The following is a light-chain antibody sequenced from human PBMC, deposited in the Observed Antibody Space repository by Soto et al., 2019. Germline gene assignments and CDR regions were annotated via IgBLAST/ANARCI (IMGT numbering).Light chain of an antibody. CDR1: SSDVGGYDY. CDR3: SSYGGSNNFVV. CDR2: GVN. V-gene: IGLV2-8*01. J-gene: IGLJ2*01. Sequence: QSALTQPPSASGSPGQSVTISCTGTSSDVGGYDYVSWYQQHPGKAPKFMIYGVNKRPSGVPDRFSGSKSGNTASLTVSGLQAEDEADYYCSSYGGSNNFVVFGVGTKLTV.